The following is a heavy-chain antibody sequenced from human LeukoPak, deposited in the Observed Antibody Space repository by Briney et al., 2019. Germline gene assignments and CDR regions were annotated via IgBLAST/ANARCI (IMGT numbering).Heavy chain of an antibody. CDR2: ISGSGGST. CDR1: GFTFSSYV. CDR3: AKIPGLLPYFDY. J-gene: IGHJ4*02. Sequence: PGGSLRLSCAASGFTFSSYVMSWVRQAPGKGLEWVSAISGSGGSTYYADSVKGRFTISRDNSKNTLYLQMNSLRAEDTAVYYCAKIPGLLPYFDYWGQGTLVTVSS. V-gene: IGHV3-23*01. D-gene: IGHD2/OR15-2a*01.